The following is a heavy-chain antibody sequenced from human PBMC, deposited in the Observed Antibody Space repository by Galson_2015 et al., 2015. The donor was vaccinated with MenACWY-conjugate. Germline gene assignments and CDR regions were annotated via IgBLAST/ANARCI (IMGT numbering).Heavy chain of an antibody. D-gene: IGHD4-17*01. V-gene: IGHV5-51*01. CDR3: ARLLGLTTVTTSNWFDP. Sequence: SGAEVTKPGESLQISCTGYGSSFPSYWIGWVRQMTGKGLEWMGLFYPGDSDTRYSPSFQGQVTISADKSISTAYLQWSSLKASDTAMYYCARLLGLTTVTTSNWFDPWGQGTLVTVSS. CDR1: GSSFPSYW. J-gene: IGHJ5*02. CDR2: FYPGDSDT.